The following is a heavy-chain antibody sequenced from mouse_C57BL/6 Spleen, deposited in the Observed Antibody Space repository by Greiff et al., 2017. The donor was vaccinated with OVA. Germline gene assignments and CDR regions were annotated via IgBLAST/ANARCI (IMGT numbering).Heavy chain of an antibody. J-gene: IGHJ4*01. CDR2: ISNGGGST. CDR1: GFTFSDYY. V-gene: IGHV5-12*01. Sequence: EVQLVESGGGLVQPGGSLKLSCAASGFTFSDYYMYWVRQTPEKRLEWVAYISNGGGSTYYPDTFKGRFTISRDNAKNTLYLQMSRLKSEDTAMYYCARGGAMDDWGQGTSVTVSS. CDR3: ARGGAMDD.